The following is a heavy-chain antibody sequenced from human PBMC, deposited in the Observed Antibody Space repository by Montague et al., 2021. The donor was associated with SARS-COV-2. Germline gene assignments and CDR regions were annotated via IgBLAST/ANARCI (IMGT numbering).Heavy chain of an antibody. CDR2: IYTGSSST. V-gene: IGHV3-23*03. CDR1: GFTFSTYD. CDR3: AKGAGNDY. D-gene: IGHD1-1*01. J-gene: IGHJ4*02. Sequence: SRSLSLAASGFTFSTYDMTWVRQAPGKGLGWVSIIYTGSSSTHYADSVKGRFTVSRDNSKNTSYLQMNSLRAEDTAVYYCAKGAGNDYWGQGTMVTVSS.